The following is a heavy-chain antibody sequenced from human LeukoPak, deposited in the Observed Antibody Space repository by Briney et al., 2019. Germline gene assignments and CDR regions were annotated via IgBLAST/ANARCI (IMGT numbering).Heavy chain of an antibody. V-gene: IGHV5-51*01. CDR3: ARQRRNGGIAASNDAFDI. CDR2: IYPGDSDT. Sequence: GEALKISCKGSGYNFDTYWIAWVRQMPGKGLECMGLIYPGDSDTRYSPSFQGQVTISADKSITTAYLQWSSLKASDTAMYYCARQRRNGGIAASNDAFDIWGQGTMVIVSS. J-gene: IGHJ3*02. D-gene: IGHD6-13*01. CDR1: GYNFDTYW.